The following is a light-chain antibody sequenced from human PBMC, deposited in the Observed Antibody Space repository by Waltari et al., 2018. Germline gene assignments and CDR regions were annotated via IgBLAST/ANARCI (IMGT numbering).Light chain of an antibody. Sequence: QSALTQPRSVFGSPGQSVTISCPGTSSDVGGYNYVSWYQQRPGKAPTLIIYDVDKRPSGVPGRFSGSKSDNTASLTISGLQTEDEADYYCSSYAKTLIVVFGGGTKLTVL. CDR2: DVD. CDR1: SSDVGGYNY. CDR3: SSYAKTLIVV. V-gene: IGLV2-11*01. J-gene: IGLJ2*01.